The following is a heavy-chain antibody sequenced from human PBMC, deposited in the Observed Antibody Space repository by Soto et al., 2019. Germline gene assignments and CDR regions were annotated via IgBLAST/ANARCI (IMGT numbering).Heavy chain of an antibody. V-gene: IGHV3-21*04. D-gene: IGHD6-19*01. CDR3: AKDTALIAMGSFDY. J-gene: IGHJ4*02. Sequence: PGGSLRLSCAASGFTFSSYSMNWVRQAPGKGLEWVSCISTSSSYIYYADSVKGRFTISRDNSKNTLYLQMNSLRAEDTAVYYCAKDTALIAMGSFDYWGQGTQVTVSS. CDR2: ISTSSSYI. CDR1: GFTFSSYS.